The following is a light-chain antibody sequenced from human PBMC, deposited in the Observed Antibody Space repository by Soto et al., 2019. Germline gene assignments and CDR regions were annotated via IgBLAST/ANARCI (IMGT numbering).Light chain of an antibody. Sequence: QSVLTQPPSASGTPGQRVTISCSGSSSNIGSNYVYWYQQLPGTAPKLLIYRNNQRPSGVPDRFSGSKSGTSASLAISGLRSEDEADYYCAAWDDSLSVPYVFGTGTKLT. J-gene: IGLJ1*01. CDR3: AAWDDSLSVPYV. CDR1: SSNIGSNY. CDR2: RNN. V-gene: IGLV1-47*01.